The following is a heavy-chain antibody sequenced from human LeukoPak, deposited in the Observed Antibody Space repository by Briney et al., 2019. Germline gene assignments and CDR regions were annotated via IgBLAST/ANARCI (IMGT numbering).Heavy chain of an antibody. J-gene: IGHJ4*02. V-gene: IGHV4-59*02. CDR2: IHYSGAT. D-gene: IGHD2-21*02. Sequence: PSETLSLTCSVSGVSVNSRYWSWVRQPPEKGLEWIGYIHYSGATNYNPSLKSRVSISIDTPRSQFSLSLSSVTAADTAVYYCAREDPLTAHFDYWGQGTLVTVSS. CDR1: GVSVNSRY. CDR3: AREDPLTAHFDY.